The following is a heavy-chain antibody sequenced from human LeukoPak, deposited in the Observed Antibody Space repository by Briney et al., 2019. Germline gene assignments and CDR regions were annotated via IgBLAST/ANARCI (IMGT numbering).Heavy chain of an antibody. CDR1: GFTFDDYA. CDR3: AKGGGSYYYYYGMDV. CDR2: ISWNSGSI. V-gene: IGHV3-9*01. J-gene: IGHJ6*02. Sequence: PGRSLRLSCAASGFTFDDYAMHWVRQAPGKGLEWVSGISWNSGSIGYADSVKGRFTISRDNAKNSLYLQMNSLRAEDTALYYCAKGGGSYYYYYGMDVWGQGTTVTVSS. D-gene: IGHD5-12*01.